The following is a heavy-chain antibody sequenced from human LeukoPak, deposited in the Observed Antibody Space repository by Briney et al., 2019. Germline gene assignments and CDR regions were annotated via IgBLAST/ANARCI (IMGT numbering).Heavy chain of an antibody. Sequence: PGGSLRLSCVASGFTFSNSWVHWVRQAPGKGLLLVSRINTDGTNIKYAESVEGRFTISRDNAKNTLYLQMNTLRAEDTAVYYCARDQTPVGPTTVDFWGQGTLVTVSS. CDR2: INTDGTNI. D-gene: IGHD1-14*01. J-gene: IGHJ4*02. CDR3: ARDQTPVGPTTVDF. V-gene: IGHV3-74*03. CDR1: GFTFSNSW.